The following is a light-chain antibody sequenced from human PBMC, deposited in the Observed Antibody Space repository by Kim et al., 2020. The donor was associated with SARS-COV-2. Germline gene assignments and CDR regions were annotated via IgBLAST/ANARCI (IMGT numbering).Light chain of an antibody. CDR2: GSS. V-gene: IGKV3-15*01. J-gene: IGKJ1*01. CDR3: QQFNNWPRT. Sequence: EIVMTQPPAPPSVSPGERATLSCRASQGVSSNIVWYQQKPGQAPRLLMYGSSTRATGIPARFSGSGSGTEFTLTISSLQSEDFAVYYCQQFNNWPRTFGQGTKVDIK. CDR1: QGVSSN.